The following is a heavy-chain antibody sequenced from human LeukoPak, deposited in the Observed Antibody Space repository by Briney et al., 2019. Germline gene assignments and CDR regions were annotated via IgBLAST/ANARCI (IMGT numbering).Heavy chain of an antibody. D-gene: IGHD6-6*01. CDR2: IYSGGST. CDR1: GFTVSSNY. Sequence: GGSLRLSCAASGFTVSSNYMSWVRQAPGKGLEWVSVIYSGGSTYYADSVKGRFTISRDNPKNTLYLQMNSLRAEDTAVYYCARDQLIAARRFDYWGQGTLVTVSS. V-gene: IGHV3-66*02. J-gene: IGHJ4*02. CDR3: ARDQLIAARRFDY.